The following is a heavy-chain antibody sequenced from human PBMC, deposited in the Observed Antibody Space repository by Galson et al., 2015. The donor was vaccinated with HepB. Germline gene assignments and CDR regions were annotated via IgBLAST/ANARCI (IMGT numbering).Heavy chain of an antibody. V-gene: IGHV2-70*11. Sequence: PALVKPTQTLTLTCTFSGFSLSTSGMCVSWIRQPPGKALEWLARIDWDDDKYYSTSLKTRLTISKDTSKNQVVLTMTNMDPVDTATYYWARSGYYYDGHAFDIWGLGTMVTVSS. CDR2: IDWDDDK. CDR1: GFSLSTSGMC. J-gene: IGHJ3*02. CDR3: ARSGYYYDGHAFDI. D-gene: IGHD3-22*01.